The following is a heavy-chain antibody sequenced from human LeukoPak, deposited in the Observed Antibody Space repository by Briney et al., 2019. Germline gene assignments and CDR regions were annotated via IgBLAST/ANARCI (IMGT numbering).Heavy chain of an antibody. CDR1: ANTFTGYF. J-gene: IGHJ4*01. D-gene: IGHD2-15*01. V-gene: IGHV1-2*02. CDR3: ASPVGTTPEGLGL. Sequence: ASVKVSCKASANTFTGYFLHWVRPATGQGLEWMGWINPKSGGTKYAQKFQGRVTMTRDTSIRTAYMELSRLTSDDTAVYYCASPVGTTPEGLGLWGQGTLVTVSS. CDR2: INPKSGGT.